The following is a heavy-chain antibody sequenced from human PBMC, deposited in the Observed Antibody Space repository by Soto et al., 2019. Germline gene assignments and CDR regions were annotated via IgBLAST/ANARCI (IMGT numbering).Heavy chain of an antibody. CDR3: ARDRVPVGRFLEWLFPFDI. CDR1: GFTFSNYS. CDR2: ISSSSSTI. V-gene: IGHV3-48*01. Sequence: GGSLRLSCATSGFTFSNYSMNWVRQAPGKGLEWVSYISSSSSTIYYADSVKGRFTISRDNAKNSLYLQMNSLRAEDTAVYYCARDRVPVGRFLEWLFPFDIWGQGTMVTVSS. J-gene: IGHJ3*02. D-gene: IGHD3-3*01.